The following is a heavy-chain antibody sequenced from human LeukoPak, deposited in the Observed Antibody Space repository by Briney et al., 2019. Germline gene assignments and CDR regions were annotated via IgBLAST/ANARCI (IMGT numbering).Heavy chain of an antibody. CDR3: LRGDRRDY. CDR1: GFTFSSRDW. V-gene: IGHV3-21*06. Sequence: GGSLRLSCVASGFTFSSRDWMTWVRQAPGKGLEWVSSIDSSGGYMFYADSVKGRFIISRDNAKDSLYLQMNSLRVEDTAVYYCLRGDRRDYWGQGTLVTVSS. J-gene: IGHJ4*02. CDR2: IDSSGGYM.